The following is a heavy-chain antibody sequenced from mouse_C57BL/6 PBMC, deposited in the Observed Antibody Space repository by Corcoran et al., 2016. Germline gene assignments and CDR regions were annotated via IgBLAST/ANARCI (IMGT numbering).Heavy chain of an antibody. CDR1: GYTFTDYY. J-gene: IGHJ2*01. CDR2: INPNNGGT. CDR3: ARSGYLPYYFDY. D-gene: IGHD3-1*01. V-gene: IGHV1-26*01. Sequence: EVQLQQSGPELVKPGASVKISCKASGYTFTDYYMNWVKQSHGKSLEWIGDINPNNGGTSYNQKFKGKATLTVDKSSSTAYMELRSLTSEDSAVYYCARSGYLPYYFDYWGQGTTLTVSS.